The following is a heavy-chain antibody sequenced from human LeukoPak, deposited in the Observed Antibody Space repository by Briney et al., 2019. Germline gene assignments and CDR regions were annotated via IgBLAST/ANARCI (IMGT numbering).Heavy chain of an antibody. Sequence: QPGGSLRLSCAASGFTFSSYAMHWVRQAPGKGLEWVAVISYDGSNKYYADSVKGRFTISRDNSKNTLYLQMNSLRAEDTAVYYCARALYGDYAHWDQGTLVTVSS. CDR3: ARALYGDYAH. V-gene: IGHV3-30-3*01. CDR1: GFTFSSYA. J-gene: IGHJ4*02. CDR2: ISYDGSNK. D-gene: IGHD4-17*01.